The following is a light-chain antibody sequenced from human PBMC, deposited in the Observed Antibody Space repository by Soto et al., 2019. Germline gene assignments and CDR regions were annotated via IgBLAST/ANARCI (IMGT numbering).Light chain of an antibody. CDR1: QSASSY. V-gene: IGKV3-11*01. J-gene: IGKJ1*01. CDR3: QQRSNWPPAWT. Sequence: EIVLTQSPATQSLSPGERATLSCRASQSASSYLAWYQQKPGQAPRLLIYDTSNRATGIPTRFSGSGSGTHFTLTISSLEPEDFAVYYCQQRSNWPPAWTFGQGTKVDIK. CDR2: DTS.